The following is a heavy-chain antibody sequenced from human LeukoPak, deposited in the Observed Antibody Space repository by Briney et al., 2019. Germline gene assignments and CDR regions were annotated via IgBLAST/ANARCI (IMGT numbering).Heavy chain of an antibody. V-gene: IGHV3-53*01. CDR3: ARDGIVATSEGARYRYYYYGMDV. J-gene: IGHJ6*02. CDR2: IYSGGST. Sequence: GGSLRLSCAASGFTVSSNYMSWVRQARGKGLEWVSVIYSGGSTYYADSVKGRFTISRDNSNNTLYLQMNSLRAEDTAVYYCARDGIVATSEGARYRYYYYGMDVWGQGTTVTVSS. CDR1: GFTVSSNY. D-gene: IGHD5-12*01.